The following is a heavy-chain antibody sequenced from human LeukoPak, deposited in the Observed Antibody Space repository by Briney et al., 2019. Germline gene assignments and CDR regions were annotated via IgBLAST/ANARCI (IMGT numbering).Heavy chain of an antibody. V-gene: IGHV3-21*01. CDR2: ISSSSSYI. D-gene: IGHD2-21*01. CDR3: ARDRLGP. Sequence: GGSLRLSCAASGFTFSSYSMNWVRQAPGKGLEWVSSISSSSSYIYYAGSVKGRFTISRDNAENSLYLQMNSLRAEDTAVYYCARDRLGPWGQGTLVTVSS. CDR1: GFTFSSYS. J-gene: IGHJ5*02.